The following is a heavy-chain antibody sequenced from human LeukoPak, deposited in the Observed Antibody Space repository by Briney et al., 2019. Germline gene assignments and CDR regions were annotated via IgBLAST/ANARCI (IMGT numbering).Heavy chain of an antibody. Sequence: PGGSLRLSCAASGFTVSSNYMTWVRQAPGKGLEWVSVIYSGGSTYYADSVKGRFTISRDNSKNSLYLQMNSLRAEDTAVYYCARDYFEAGFDPWGQGTLVTVSS. CDR3: ARDYFEAGFDP. CDR2: IYSGGST. J-gene: IGHJ5*02. CDR1: GFTVSSNY. D-gene: IGHD2/OR15-2a*01. V-gene: IGHV3-53*01.